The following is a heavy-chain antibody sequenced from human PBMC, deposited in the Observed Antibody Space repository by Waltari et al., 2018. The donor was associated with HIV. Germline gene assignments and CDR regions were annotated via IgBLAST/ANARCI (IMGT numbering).Heavy chain of an antibody. J-gene: IGHJ2*01. V-gene: IGHV4-38-2*02. CDR1: GYSISSGYY. CDR2: MYHSGST. CDR3: ARRSGEYWYFDL. D-gene: IGHD7-27*01. Sequence: QVQLQESGPGLVKPSETLSLTCTVSGYSISSGYYCGWIRQPPGKGLEWSGSMYHSGSTYYNPSLKSRVTMSVDTSKNQFSLKLSSVTAADTAVYYCARRSGEYWYFDLWGRGTLVTVSS.